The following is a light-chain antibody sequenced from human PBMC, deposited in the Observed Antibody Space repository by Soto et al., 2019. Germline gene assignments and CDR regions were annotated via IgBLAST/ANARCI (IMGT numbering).Light chain of an antibody. Sequence: QSALAQPASVSGSPGQSITISCTGSSSDVGGYIYVSWYQQHPGKAPKLIISDVSNRPSGVSNRFSGSKSGNTASLTISGLQAEDEADYYCSSYTSSSTRVFGGGTQLTVL. CDR3: SSYTSSSTRV. J-gene: IGLJ3*02. CDR2: DVS. V-gene: IGLV2-14*03. CDR1: SSDVGGYIY.